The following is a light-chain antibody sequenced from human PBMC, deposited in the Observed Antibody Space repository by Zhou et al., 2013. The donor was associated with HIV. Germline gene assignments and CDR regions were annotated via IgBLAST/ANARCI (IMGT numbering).Light chain of an antibody. Sequence: EIVVTQSPGTLSLSPGERATLSCKTSQRVVSTYLAWYQQKSGLPPRLLIYGPSMRAAGVPDRFSGSESGTDFTLTISSLQPEDFATYYCQQSYSNPRAFGQGTKLEIK. CDR3: QQSYSNPRA. V-gene: IGKV3-20*01. CDR2: GPS. CDR1: QRVVSTY. J-gene: IGKJ2*01.